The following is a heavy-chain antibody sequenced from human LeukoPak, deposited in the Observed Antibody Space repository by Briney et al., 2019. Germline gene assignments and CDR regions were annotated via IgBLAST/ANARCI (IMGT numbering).Heavy chain of an antibody. J-gene: IGHJ4*02. Sequence: GGSLRLSCAASGFTFSDYSMNWVRQAPGKGLEWVSYINSGSSTIYYVDSVEGRFTISRDNAKNTLFLQMNSLRAEDTAVYYCARDGLPAAADYWGQGTLVTVSS. V-gene: IGHV3-48*01. CDR2: INSGSSTI. CDR3: ARDGLPAAADY. D-gene: IGHD2-2*01. CDR1: GFTFSDYS.